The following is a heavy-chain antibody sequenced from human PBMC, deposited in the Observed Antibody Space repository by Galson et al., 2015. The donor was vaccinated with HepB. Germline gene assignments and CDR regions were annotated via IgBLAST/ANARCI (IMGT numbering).Heavy chain of an antibody. CDR2: ISSSSSYI. D-gene: IGHD2-15*01. Sequence: SLRLSCAASGFTFSSYSMNWVRQAPGKGLEWVSSISSSSSYIYYADSVKGRFTISRDNAKNSLYLQMNSLRAEDTAVYYCAKDMEVGVSIIYYYYGMDVWGQGTTVTVSS. CDR3: AKDMEVGVSIIYYYYGMDV. V-gene: IGHV3-21*01. CDR1: GFTFSSYS. J-gene: IGHJ6*02.